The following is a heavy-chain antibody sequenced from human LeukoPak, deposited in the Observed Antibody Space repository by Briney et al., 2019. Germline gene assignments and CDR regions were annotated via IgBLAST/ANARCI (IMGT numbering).Heavy chain of an antibody. CDR1: GYTFTSYA. J-gene: IGHJ6*03. CDR3: ARAGYCSGGSCYPYYYYYYMDV. CDR2: TSGHNDDT. D-gene: IGHD2-15*01. Sequence: VASVKVSCKASGYTFTSYAISWVRQAPGQGLEWMGWTSGHNDDTNYAQRLQGRVTMTTDTSTSTVYMELRSLRSDDTAVYYCARAGYCSGGSCYPYYYYYYMDVWGKGTTVTVSS. V-gene: IGHV1-18*01.